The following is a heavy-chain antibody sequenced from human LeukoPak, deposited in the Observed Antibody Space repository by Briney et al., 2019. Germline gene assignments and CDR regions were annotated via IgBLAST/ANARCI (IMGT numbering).Heavy chain of an antibody. Sequence: GGSLRLSCAASGFTFSSYNMNWVRQAPGKGLEWVSYISSSSSTIYYADSVKGRFTISRDNSKNTLFLQMNSLRTEDTAVYYCARGARKGDDYGGFFDYWGQGTLVTVSS. CDR2: ISSSSSTI. V-gene: IGHV3-48*01. CDR1: GFTFSSYN. D-gene: IGHD4-23*01. CDR3: ARGARKGDDYGGFFDY. J-gene: IGHJ4*02.